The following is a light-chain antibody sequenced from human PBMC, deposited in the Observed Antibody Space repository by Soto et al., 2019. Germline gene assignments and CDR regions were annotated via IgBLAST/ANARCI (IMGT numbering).Light chain of an antibody. CDR1: SSNIGSRVD. J-gene: IGLJ1*01. V-gene: IGLV1-40*01. CDR2: ANN. CDR3: QSYDSSLTGSYA. Sequence: QSVLTQPPSVSGAPGQTVTISCTGTSSNIGSRVDVHWYQHLPGTAPKLLIYANNIRPSGVPDRFSGSKSGSSASLAISGLQAEDEGDYYCQSYDSSLTGSYAFGTGTKDTVL.